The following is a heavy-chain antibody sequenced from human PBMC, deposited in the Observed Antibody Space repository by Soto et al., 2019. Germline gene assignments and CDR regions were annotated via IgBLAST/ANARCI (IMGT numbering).Heavy chain of an antibody. Sequence: SETLSLTCAVYGGSFSGYYWSWIRQPPGKGLEWIGEINHSGSTNYNPSLKSRVTISVDTSKNQFSLKLSSVTAADTAVYYCARGIWHDYTHYYYMDVWGKGTTVTVSS. CDR3: ARGIWHDYTHYYYMDV. CDR2: INHSGST. CDR1: GGSFSGYY. J-gene: IGHJ6*03. D-gene: IGHD4-4*01. V-gene: IGHV4-34*01.